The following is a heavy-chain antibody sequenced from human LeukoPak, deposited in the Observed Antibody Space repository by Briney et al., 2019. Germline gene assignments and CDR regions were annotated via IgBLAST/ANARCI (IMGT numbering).Heavy chain of an antibody. V-gene: IGHV3-30*02. CDR2: IRYDGRNK. CDR3: AKDRISGYSFGLVGLDV. J-gene: IGHJ6*02. CDR1: GFSFSSYG. D-gene: IGHD5-18*01. Sequence: GGSLRLSCAASGFSFSSYGMHWLRQAPGEGLEWVAFIRYDGRNKYYADSVKRRLTISRDNSKNTLYLQMNSLRAEDTAVYYCAKDRISGYSFGLVGLDVWGQGTTVTVSS.